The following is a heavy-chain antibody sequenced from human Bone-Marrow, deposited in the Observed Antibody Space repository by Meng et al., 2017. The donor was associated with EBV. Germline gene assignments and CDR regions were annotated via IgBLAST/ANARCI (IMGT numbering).Heavy chain of an antibody. CDR1: GGSFSGYY. CDR2: INHSGST. V-gene: IGHV4-34*01. CDR3: ARVPPYGSGSYSYFDY. D-gene: IGHD3-10*01. Sequence: QVQLQESGPGLVXPXXXXXLTXAXYGGSFSGYYWSWIRQPPGKGLEWIGEINHSGSTNYNPSLKSRVTISVDTSKNQFSLKLSSVTAADTAVYYCARVPPYGSGSYSYFDYWGQGTLVTVSS. J-gene: IGHJ4*02.